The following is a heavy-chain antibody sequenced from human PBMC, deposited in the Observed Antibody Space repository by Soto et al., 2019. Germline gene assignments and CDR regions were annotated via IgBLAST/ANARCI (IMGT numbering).Heavy chain of an antibody. CDR3: AKVEGQQLAYDAFDI. V-gene: IGHV3-23*01. Sequence: PGGSLRLSCAAPGFTFSSYAMSWVRQAPGKGLEWVSAISGSGGSTYYADSVKGRFTISRDNSKNTLYLQMNSLRAEDTAVYYCAKVEGQQLAYDAFDIWGQGTMVTVSS. CDR2: ISGSGGST. D-gene: IGHD6-13*01. CDR1: GFTFSSYA. J-gene: IGHJ3*02.